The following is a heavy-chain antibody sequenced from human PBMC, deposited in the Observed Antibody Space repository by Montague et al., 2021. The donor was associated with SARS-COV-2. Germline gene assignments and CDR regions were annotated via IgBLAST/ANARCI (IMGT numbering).Heavy chain of an antibody. CDR1: SGSFSDYY. V-gene: IGHV4-34*01. CDR2: INHTGSA. J-gene: IGHJ3*01. CDR3: ARGQVTIFGMLIVIPAAGHLDG. Sequence: SETLSLTCAVYSGSFSDYYWTWIRQPPGKGLEWIGEINHTGSATYNPSLKSRVTLSVDTSKNQFSLKLQSVTAADTAVYYCARGQVTIFGMLIVIPAAGHLDGWGQGTSVTVSS. D-gene: IGHD3-3*01.